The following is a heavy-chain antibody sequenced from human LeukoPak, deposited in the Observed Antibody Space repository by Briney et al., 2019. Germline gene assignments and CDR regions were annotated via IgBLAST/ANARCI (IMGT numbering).Heavy chain of an antibody. CDR3: TRVLAAAANALDI. CDR1: GFTLGDHY. V-gene: IGHV3-72*01. Sequence: GGSLRLSCAASGFTLGDHYMDWVRQAPGKGLEWVGRSRHKAKRYSTEYAASVKGRFTISRDDSKNSLYLQMNSLKTEDTAVYYCTRVLAAAANALDIWGQGTMVTVSS. CDR2: SRHKAKRYST. J-gene: IGHJ3*02. D-gene: IGHD6-13*01.